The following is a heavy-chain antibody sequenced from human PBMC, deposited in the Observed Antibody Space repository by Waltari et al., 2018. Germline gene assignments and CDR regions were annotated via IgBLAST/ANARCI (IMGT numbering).Heavy chain of an antibody. V-gene: IGHV4-34*01. D-gene: IGHD1-7*01. CDR1: GGSFSGYY. J-gene: IGHJ2*01. Sequence: QVQLQQWGAGLLKPSETLSLTCAVYGGSFSGYYWSWIRQPPGKGLEWIGEINHRRTTNYNPSLKSRVTISVDTSKNQFSLKLSSVTAADTAVYYCARRSGGWNYNWYFDLWGRGTLVTVSS. CDR3: ARRSGGWNYNWYFDL. CDR2: INHRRTT.